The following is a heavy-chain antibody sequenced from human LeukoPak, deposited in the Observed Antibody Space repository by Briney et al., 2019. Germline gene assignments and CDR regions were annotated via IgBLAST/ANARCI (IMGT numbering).Heavy chain of an antibody. D-gene: IGHD4-17*01. CDR2: GCYGGST. J-gene: IGHJ4*02. CDR3: ATRYGDPFDY. CDR1: SGSISSCDYY. V-gene: IGHV4-39*07. Sequence: PSETLSLTCTVSSGSISSCDYYWGWIRQPPGKGLEWIGSGCYGGSTYYSPSLKSRATTSVDTSKNQFSLKLRSVTAAATAVYYCATRYGDPFDYWGQGTLVTVSS.